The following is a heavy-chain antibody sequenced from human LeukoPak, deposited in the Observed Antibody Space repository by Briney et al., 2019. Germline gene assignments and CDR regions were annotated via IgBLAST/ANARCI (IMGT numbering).Heavy chain of an antibody. V-gene: IGHV3-9*01. D-gene: IGHD1-1*01. CDR2: IRWNSDSI. Sequence: PGGSLRLSCVASGFTFDDYAMHWVRQAPGKGLEWVSGIRWNSDSIGYADSVKGRFTISRDNAKNSLYLQMNSLRAEDTAVYYCAREVHWDDVHWFDPWGQGTLVTVSS. J-gene: IGHJ5*02. CDR1: GFTFDDYA. CDR3: AREVHWDDVHWFDP.